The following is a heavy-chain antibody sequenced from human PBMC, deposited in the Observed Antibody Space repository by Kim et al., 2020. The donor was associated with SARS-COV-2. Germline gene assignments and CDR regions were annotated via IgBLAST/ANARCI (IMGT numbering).Heavy chain of an antibody. CDR1: GFTFSSYS. V-gene: IGHV3-48*02. CDR2: ISSSSSSTI. CDR3: AYYDSNG. D-gene: IGHD3-22*01. J-gene: IGHJ4*02. Sequence: GGSLRLSCAASGFTFSSYSMNWVRQAPGKGLEWVSYISSSSSSTIYYADSVKGRFTISRDNAKNSLYLQMNSLRDEDTAVYYCAYYDSNGWGQGTLVTVSS.